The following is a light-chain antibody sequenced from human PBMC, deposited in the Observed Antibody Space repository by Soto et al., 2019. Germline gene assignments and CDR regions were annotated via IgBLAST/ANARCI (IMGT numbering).Light chain of an antibody. CDR3: QQYNSYSWT. J-gene: IGKJ1*01. V-gene: IGKV3-15*01. Sequence: EIVMTQSPATLSVSPGERATLSCRATQSVSYSYLAWYQQKPGQTPRLLIYDASTRAAGIPASFSGSGSGTEFTLTISSLQPDDFATYYCQQYNSYSWTFGQGTKVDIK. CDR2: DAS. CDR1: QSVSYSY.